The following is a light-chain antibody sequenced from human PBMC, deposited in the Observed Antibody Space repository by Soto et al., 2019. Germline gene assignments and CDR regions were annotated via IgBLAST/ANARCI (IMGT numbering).Light chain of an antibody. CDR3: CSFVRTNGLL. V-gene: IGLV2-23*02. J-gene: IGLJ2*01. CDR2: EVN. Sequence: QSVLTQPASVSGSPGQSITISCTGTSSEVGSYDLVSWYQHHSGKAPKIIIYEVNKRPSGISDRFSGSKSGNTASLTISGLQAEDEADYFCCSFVRTNGLLFGGGTKVTVL. CDR1: SSEVGSYDL.